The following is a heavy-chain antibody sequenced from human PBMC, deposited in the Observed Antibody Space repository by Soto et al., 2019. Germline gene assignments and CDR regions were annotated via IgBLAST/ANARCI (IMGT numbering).Heavy chain of an antibody. V-gene: IGHV1-69*01. CDR3: ARDSGVLMVYAAAGDYYYYGMDV. D-gene: IGHD2-8*01. Sequence: QVQLVQSGAEVKKPGSSVKVSCKASGGTFSSYAISWVRQAPGQGLEWMGGIIPIFGTANYAQKFQGRVTITADESTSTAYMELSSLRSEDTAVYYCARDSGVLMVYAAAGDYYYYGMDVWGQGTTVTVSS. CDR1: GGTFSSYA. J-gene: IGHJ6*02. CDR2: IIPIFGTA.